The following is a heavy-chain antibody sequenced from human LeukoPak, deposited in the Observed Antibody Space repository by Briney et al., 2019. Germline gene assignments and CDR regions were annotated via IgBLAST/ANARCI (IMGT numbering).Heavy chain of an antibody. CDR2: IYYSGCT. J-gene: IGHJ6*02. V-gene: IGHV4-39*01. Sequence: SETLSLTCTVSGGSISSYYWGWIRQPPGKGLEWIGSIYYSGCTYYNPSLKSRVTISVDTSKNQFSLKLSSVTAADTAVYYCARGAQILEWLFQDGMDVWGQGTTVTVSS. CDR1: GGSISSYY. CDR3: ARGAQILEWLFQDGMDV. D-gene: IGHD3-3*01.